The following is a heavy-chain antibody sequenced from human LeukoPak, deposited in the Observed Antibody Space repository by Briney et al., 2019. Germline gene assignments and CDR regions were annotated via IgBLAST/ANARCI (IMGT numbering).Heavy chain of an antibody. CDR3: ARDPLSSTLTKVFDP. V-gene: IGHV3-23*01. D-gene: IGHD2-2*01. Sequence: PGGSLRLPCAASGFTFSSYAMSWVRQAPGKGLEWVSAISGSGGSTYYADSVKGRFTISRDNSKNTLYLQMNSLRAEDTAVYYCARDPLSSTLTKVFDPWGQGTLVTVSS. J-gene: IGHJ5*02. CDR2: ISGSGGST. CDR1: GFTFSSYA.